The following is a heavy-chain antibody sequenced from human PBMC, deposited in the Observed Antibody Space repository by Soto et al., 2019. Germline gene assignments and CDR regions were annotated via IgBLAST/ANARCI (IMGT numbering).Heavy chain of an antibody. Sequence: GGSLRLSCSASGFTLSSYTMSRVRLTPGKGLQWVSTIFTGGTSTVYADPVRGRFSISRDDSKNTLYLQMDNLRVDDTALYFCAKDRHPDGIWTFDYWGRGTLVTVSS. D-gene: IGHD3-9*01. CDR2: IFTGGTST. V-gene: IGHV3-23*01. J-gene: IGHJ4*02. CDR3: AKDRHPDGIWTFDY. CDR1: GFTLSSYT.